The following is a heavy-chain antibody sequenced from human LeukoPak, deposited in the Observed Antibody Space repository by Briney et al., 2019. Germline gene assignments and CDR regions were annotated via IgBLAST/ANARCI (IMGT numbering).Heavy chain of an antibody. CDR1: GFTFSRYS. Sequence: GGSLRLSCAASGFTFSRYSVNWVRQAPGKGPEWVSYISSSSSTIYYADSVKGRFTISRDNAKNSLYLQMNSLRAEDTAVYYCAREVYDFWSGHYYYYYMDVWGKGTTVTVSS. V-gene: IGHV3-48*01. J-gene: IGHJ6*03. CDR3: AREVYDFWSGHYYYYYMDV. CDR2: ISSSSSTI. D-gene: IGHD3-3*01.